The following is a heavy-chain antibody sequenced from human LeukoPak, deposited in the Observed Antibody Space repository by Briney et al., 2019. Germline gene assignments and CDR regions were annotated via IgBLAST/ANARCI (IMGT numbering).Heavy chain of an antibody. J-gene: IGHJ6*03. V-gene: IGHV3-48*03. Sequence: PGGSLRLSCAASGFTFSSYEMNWVRQAPGKGLEWVSYISSSGSTIYYADSVKGRFTISRDNAKNSLYLQMNSLRAEDTAVYYCAKDRSNFYDVTYYYYYYMDVWGKGTTVTISS. CDR3: AKDRSNFYDVTYYYYYYMDV. CDR2: ISSSGSTI. CDR1: GFTFSSYE. D-gene: IGHD3-3*01.